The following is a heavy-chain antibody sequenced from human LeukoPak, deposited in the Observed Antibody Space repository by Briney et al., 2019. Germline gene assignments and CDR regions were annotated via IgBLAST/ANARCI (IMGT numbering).Heavy chain of an antibody. D-gene: IGHD3-10*01. CDR2: INPNSGGT. CDR1: GYTFTGYY. Sequence: GASVKVSCKASGYTFTGYYMHWVRQAPGQGLEWMGWINPNSGGTNYAQKFQGRVTMTRDTSISTAYMELGRLRSDDTAVYYCAREIYYYGSGSYYPDAFDIWGQGTMVTVSS. V-gene: IGHV1-2*02. CDR3: AREIYYYGSGSYYPDAFDI. J-gene: IGHJ3*02.